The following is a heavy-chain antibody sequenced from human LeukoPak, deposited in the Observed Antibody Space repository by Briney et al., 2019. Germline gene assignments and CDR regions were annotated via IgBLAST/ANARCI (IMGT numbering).Heavy chain of an antibody. D-gene: IGHD6-6*01. CDR3: ARDGEAARILDY. CDR1: GFTFSSYA. Sequence: GGSLRLSCAASGFTFSSYAMHWVRQAPGKGLEWVALISYDGSNKYYADSVQGRFTIFRDYSKNTLYLQMNSLRVEDTAVYYCARDGEAARILDYWGQGTLVTVSS. J-gene: IGHJ4*02. CDR2: ISYDGSNK. V-gene: IGHV3-30-3*01.